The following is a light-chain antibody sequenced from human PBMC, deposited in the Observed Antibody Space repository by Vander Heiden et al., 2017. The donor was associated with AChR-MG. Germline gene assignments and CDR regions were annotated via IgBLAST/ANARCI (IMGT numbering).Light chain of an antibody. V-gene: IGLV1-40*01. J-gene: IGLJ2*01. CDR1: SSNIGANYD. CDR3: QSYDSTLSAVV. Sequence: QSVLTQPPSLSRAPGQRVTIPCTGSSSNIGANYDVHWYQQLPGTAPKLFIYRNNNRPAGVPGRFSGSRSGTSASLAITGLQAEDEADYYCQSYDSTLSAVVFGGGTKLTVL. CDR2: RNN.